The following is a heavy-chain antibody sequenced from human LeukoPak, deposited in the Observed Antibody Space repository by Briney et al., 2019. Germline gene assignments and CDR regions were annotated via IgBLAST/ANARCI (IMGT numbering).Heavy chain of an antibody. V-gene: IGHV4-34*01. J-gene: IGHJ5*02. CDR1: GGSFSGYY. Sequence: SETLSLTCAVYGGSFSGYYWSGIRQPPGKGREGMGEINHSGSTNYNPSLKSRVTISVDTSKNQFSLKLSSVTAADTAVYYCARVPRYYYGSGSWRNWFDPWGQGTLVTVSS. D-gene: IGHD3-10*01. CDR3: ARVPRYYYGSGSWRNWFDP. CDR2: INHSGST.